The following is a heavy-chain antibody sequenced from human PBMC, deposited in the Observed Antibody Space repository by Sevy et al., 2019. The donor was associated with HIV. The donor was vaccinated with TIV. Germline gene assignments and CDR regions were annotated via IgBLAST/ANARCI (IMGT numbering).Heavy chain of an antibody. Sequence: GGSLRLSCAASGFAFSSHAMHWVRQAPGKGLEWVAVISYEGTDTFYAASVEGRFTISEDNSKNILSLQINSLRPEDTAVYYCARDGGYSIKWYPLYWGHGTLVTVSS. CDR2: ISYEGTDT. V-gene: IGHV3-30-3*01. CDR3: ARDGGYSIKWYPLY. J-gene: IGHJ4*01. CDR1: GFAFSSHA. D-gene: IGHD6-13*01.